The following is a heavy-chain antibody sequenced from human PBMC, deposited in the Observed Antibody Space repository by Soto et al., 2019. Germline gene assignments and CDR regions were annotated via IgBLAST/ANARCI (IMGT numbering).Heavy chain of an antibody. CDR1: GFTFSSYG. D-gene: IGHD6-13*01. Sequence: QVQLVESGGGVVQPGRSLRLSCAASGFTFSSYGMHWVRQAPGKGLEWVAVISYDGSNKYYADSVKGRFTISRDNSKNTLYLQMSSLRAEETAVYYCAKEFSAGYSFYGMDVWGQGTTVTVSS. J-gene: IGHJ6*02. CDR2: ISYDGSNK. CDR3: AKEFSAGYSFYGMDV. V-gene: IGHV3-30*18.